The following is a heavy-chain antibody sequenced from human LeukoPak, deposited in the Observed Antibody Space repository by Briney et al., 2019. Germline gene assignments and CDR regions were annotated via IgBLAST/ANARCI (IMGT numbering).Heavy chain of an antibody. J-gene: IGHJ4*02. CDR3: AKDRESLRLLEWLSRYYFDY. D-gene: IGHD3-3*01. CDR2: ISGSGGST. CDR1: GFTFSSYA. Sequence: GASLRLSCAASGFTFSSYAMSWVRQAPGKGLEWVSAISGSGGSTYYADSVKGRFTISRDNSKNTLYLQMNSLRAEDTAVYYCAKDRESLRLLEWLSRYYFDYWGQGTLVTVSS. V-gene: IGHV3-23*01.